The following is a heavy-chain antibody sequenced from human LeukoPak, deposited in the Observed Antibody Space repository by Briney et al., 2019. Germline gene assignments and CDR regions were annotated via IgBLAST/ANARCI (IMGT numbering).Heavy chain of an antibody. D-gene: IGHD3-3*01. V-gene: IGHV1-2*04. CDR3: ARGFWSGYRIPYFDY. CDR1: GYTFTGYY. CDR2: INPNSGGT. Sequence: GASVKVSCKASGYTFTGYYTHWVRQAPGQGLEWMGWINPNSGGTNYAQKFQGWVTMTRDTSISTAYMELSRLRSDDTAVYYCARGFWSGYRIPYFDYWGQGTLVTVSS. J-gene: IGHJ4*02.